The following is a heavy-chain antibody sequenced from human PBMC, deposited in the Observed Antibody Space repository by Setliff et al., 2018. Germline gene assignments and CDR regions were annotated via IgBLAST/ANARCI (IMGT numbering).Heavy chain of an antibody. CDR1: GGSISYFY. CDR3: ARMSGFQYIDV. J-gene: IGHJ6*03. CDR2: IYDNDFA. D-gene: IGHD3-3*01. V-gene: IGHV4-4*09. Sequence: SETLSLTCTVSGGSISYFYWSWIRQPPGKGLEWIGYIYDNDFANYNPSFNSRVTISLDTSKNQFSLSLKTVTAADTAMYYCARMSGFQYIDVWGEGTTVTVSS.